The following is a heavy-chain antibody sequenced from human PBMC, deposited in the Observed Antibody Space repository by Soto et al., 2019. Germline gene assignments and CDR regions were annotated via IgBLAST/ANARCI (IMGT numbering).Heavy chain of an antibody. J-gene: IGHJ3*02. CDR3: ARQDGSGGYYSKDAFDI. Sequence: EVQLVQSGAEVKKPGESLKISCKGSGYSFTSYWIGWVRQMPGKGLEWMGIIYPGDSDTRYSPSFQGQVTISADNSISXXYLQWSSLKASDTAMYYWARQDGSGGYYSKDAFDIWGQGTMVTVSS. D-gene: IGHD3-22*01. CDR1: GYSFTSYW. V-gene: IGHV5-51*01. CDR2: IYPGDSDT.